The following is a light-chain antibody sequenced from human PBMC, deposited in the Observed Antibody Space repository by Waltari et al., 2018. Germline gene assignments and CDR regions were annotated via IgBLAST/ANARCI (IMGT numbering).Light chain of an antibody. Sequence: DIQMTQSPSSLSASVGDSVTITCQASHDISNYLNWYQQKPGKAPKLLIYDASNLETGVPSRFSGSGSGTDFSFTISSLQPEDIATYYCQQFDNLVYTFGQGTKLEIK. V-gene: IGKV1-33*01. CDR1: HDISNY. CDR2: DAS. CDR3: QQFDNLVYT. J-gene: IGKJ2*01.